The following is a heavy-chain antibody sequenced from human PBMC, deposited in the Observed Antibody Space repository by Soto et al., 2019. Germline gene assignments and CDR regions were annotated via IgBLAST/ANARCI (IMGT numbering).Heavy chain of an antibody. Sequence: EVQLLESGGGLVQPGGSLRLSCPASGFTFSSYAMKWVRQAPGKGLEWVSLIGESGTPTYYADSVKGRFTISRDNSGNTLFLGRCCLRAEDTAVYYCARYIPGVRYYGMDVWGQGTTVTVSS. D-gene: IGHD1-1*01. J-gene: IGHJ6*02. CDR1: GFTFSSYA. CDR3: ARYIPGVRYYGMDV. V-gene: IGHV3-23*01. CDR2: IGESGTPT.